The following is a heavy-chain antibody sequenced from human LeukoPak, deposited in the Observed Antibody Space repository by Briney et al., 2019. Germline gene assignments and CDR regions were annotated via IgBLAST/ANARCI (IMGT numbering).Heavy chain of an antibody. CDR1: GGSISSGGYY. D-gene: IGHD1-26*01. J-gene: IGHJ3*02. CDR2: ISSSSSYI. Sequence: PSETLSLTCTVSGGSISSGGYYWSWVRQAPGKGLEWVSSISSSSSYIYYADSVKGRFTISRDNAKNSLYLQMNSLRAEDTAVYYCARPHSGSYYDAFDIWGQGTMVTVSS. V-gene: IGHV3-21*01. CDR3: ARPHSGSYYDAFDI.